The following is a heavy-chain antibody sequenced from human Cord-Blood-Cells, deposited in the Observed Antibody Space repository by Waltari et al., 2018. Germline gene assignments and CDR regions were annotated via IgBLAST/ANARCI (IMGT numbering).Heavy chain of an antibody. J-gene: IGHJ4*02. D-gene: IGHD6-13*01. V-gene: IGHV1-24*01. CDR3: ATISIAAAGRGFDY. CDR2: FEPEDGET. CDR1: GYTLTELS. Sequence: QVQLVQSGAEVKKPGASVKVSCKVSGYTLTELSMHWVRQAPGKGLEWMGGFEPEDGETIYAQKCQGRVTMTEDTSTDTAYMELSSLRSEDTAVYYCATISIAAAGRGFDYWGQGTLVTVSS.